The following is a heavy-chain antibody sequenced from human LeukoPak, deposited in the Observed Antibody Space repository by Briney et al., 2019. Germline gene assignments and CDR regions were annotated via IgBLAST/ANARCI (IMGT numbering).Heavy chain of an antibody. J-gene: IGHJ4*02. CDR3: ARVGTRGGYDGRF. CDR2: IYSGGST. Sequence: GGSLRLSCAASGFTVSSNYMSWVRQAPGKGLEWVSAIYSGGSTYYADSVKGRFTISRDNFKNTLYLQMNSLRAEDTAVYYCARVGTRGGYDGRFWGQGTLVTVSS. V-gene: IGHV3-66*01. D-gene: IGHD5-12*01. CDR1: GFTVSSNY.